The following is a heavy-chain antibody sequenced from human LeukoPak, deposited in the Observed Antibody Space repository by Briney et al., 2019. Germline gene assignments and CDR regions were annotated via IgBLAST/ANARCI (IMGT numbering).Heavy chain of an antibody. Sequence: ASVKVSCKASGYTFTGYYMHWVRQAPGQGPEWMEWINPNSGGTNYAQKFQGRVTMTRDTSINTAYMELSRLTSDDTAVFYCARGYYDSSDFEYFHHWGQGTLVTVSS. D-gene: IGHD3-22*01. CDR3: ARGYYDSSDFEYFHH. CDR2: INPNSGGT. CDR1: GYTFTGYY. V-gene: IGHV1-2*02. J-gene: IGHJ1*01.